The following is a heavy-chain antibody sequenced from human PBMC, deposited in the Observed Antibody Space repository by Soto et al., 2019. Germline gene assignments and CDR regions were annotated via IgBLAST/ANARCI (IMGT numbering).Heavy chain of an antibody. CDR3: TALMITFGGALARDY. CDR2: IKSKTDGGTT. J-gene: IGHJ4*02. D-gene: IGHD3-16*01. CDR1: GFTFSNAW. Sequence: GGSLRLSCAASGFTFSNAWMNWVRQAPGKGLEWVGRIKSKTDGGTTDYAAPVKGRFTISRDDSKNTLYLQMNSLKTEDTAVYYCTALMITFGGALARDYWGQGTLVTVSS. V-gene: IGHV3-15*07.